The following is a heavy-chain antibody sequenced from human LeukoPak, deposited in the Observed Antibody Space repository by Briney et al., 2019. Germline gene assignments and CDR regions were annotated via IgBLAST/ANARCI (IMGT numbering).Heavy chain of an antibody. CDR2: ISSSGSTI. CDR1: EFTFSDYY. D-gene: IGHD5-24*01. CDR3: ARSRDGYKYYYYYGMDV. V-gene: IGHV3-11*01. J-gene: IGHJ6*02. Sequence: PGGSLRLSCAASEFTFSDYYMNWIRRAPGKGLEWVSYISSSGSTIYYADSVKGRFTSSRDNAENSLYLQMNSLRVDDTAVYYCARSRDGYKYYYYYGMDVWGQGTTVTVSS.